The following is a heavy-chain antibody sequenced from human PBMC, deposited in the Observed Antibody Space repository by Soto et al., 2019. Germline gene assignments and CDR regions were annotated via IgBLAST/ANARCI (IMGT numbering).Heavy chain of an antibody. V-gene: IGHV3-30*18. J-gene: IGHJ4*02. CDR2: ISYDGSNT. D-gene: IGHD3-16*01. Sequence: GGSLRLSCAASGFSFSNNGMHWVRQAPGKGLEWVAIISYDGSNTYYADSVRGRFTISRDNSKNTLYLQMNSLRVEDTAAYYCAKDRVESGLGEIDYWGQGTLVTVSS. CDR1: GFSFSNNG. CDR3: AKDRVESGLGEIDY.